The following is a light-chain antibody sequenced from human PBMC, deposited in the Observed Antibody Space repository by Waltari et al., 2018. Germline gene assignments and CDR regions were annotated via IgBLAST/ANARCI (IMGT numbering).Light chain of an antibody. CDR3: NSFTSGNTWV. V-gene: IGLV2-18*02. J-gene: IGLJ3*02. Sequence: QSALTQPPSVSGSPGQSVTISCTGASSDAGSYNRVSWYHQPPGTVPKLLIYEVTNRPSGVPDRFSGSKSGNTASLTISGLQAEDEGDYYCNSFTSGNTWVFGGGTKLTVL. CDR1: SSDAGSYNR. CDR2: EVT.